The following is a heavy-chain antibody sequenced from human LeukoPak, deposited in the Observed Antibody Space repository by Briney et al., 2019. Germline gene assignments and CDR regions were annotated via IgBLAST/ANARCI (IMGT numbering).Heavy chain of an antibody. Sequence: GGSLRLSCAASGFTFTTYWMSWVRQAPGKGLEWVANMKPDGSAIYYADSVRGRFTISRDNSKNTLYLQMNSLRAEDTAVYYCAREGSYDPWEYYYYYVDVWGKGTTVIVSS. CDR1: GFTFTTYW. V-gene: IGHV3-7*01. CDR2: MKPDGSAI. J-gene: IGHJ6*03. D-gene: IGHD5-18*01. CDR3: AREGSYDPWEYYYYYVDV.